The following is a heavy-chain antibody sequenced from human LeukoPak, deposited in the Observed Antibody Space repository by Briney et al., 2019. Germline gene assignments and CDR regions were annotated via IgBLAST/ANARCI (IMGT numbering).Heavy chain of an antibody. J-gene: IGHJ4*02. D-gene: IGHD5-18*01. CDR1: GGTFSSYA. CDR3: ARALSGYMYGSGYFDY. V-gene: IGHV1-69*04. CDR2: IIPILGIA. Sequence: SVKVSCKASGGTFSSYAISWVRQAPGQGLEWMGRIIPILGIANYAQKFQGRVTITADKSTSTAYIELSSLRSEDTAVYYCARALSGYMYGSGYFDYWGQGTLVTVSS.